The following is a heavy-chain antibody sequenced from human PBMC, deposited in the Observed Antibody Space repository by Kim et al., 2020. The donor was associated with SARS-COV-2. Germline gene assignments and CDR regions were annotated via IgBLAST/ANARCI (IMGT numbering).Heavy chain of an antibody. CDR3: TTLVGDTGPLAFDY. J-gene: IGHJ4*02. CDR2: IKSKTDGGTT. CDR1: GFTFGNAW. V-gene: IGHV3-15*01. Sequence: GGSLRLSCAASGFTFGNAWMSWVRQAPGKGLEWVGRIKSKTDGGTTDYAAPVKGRFTISRDDSKNTLYLQMNSLKTEDTAVYYCTTLVGDTGPLAFDYWGQGTLVTVSS. D-gene: IGHD2-15*01.